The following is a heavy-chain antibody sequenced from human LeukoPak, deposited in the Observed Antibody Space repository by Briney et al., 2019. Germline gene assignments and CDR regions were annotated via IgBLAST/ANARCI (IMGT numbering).Heavy chain of an antibody. D-gene: IGHD1-26*01. V-gene: IGHV3-30-3*01. CDR3: ARMELNGMDV. J-gene: IGHJ6*02. CDR1: GFTFSSYA. CDR2: ISYDGSNK. Sequence: SGGGGVQPGRSLRLSCAASGFTFSSYAMHWVRQAPGKGLEGVAVISYDGSNKYYADSVKGRFTISRDNSKNTLYLQMNSLRAEDTAVYYCARMELNGMDVWGQGTTVTVSS.